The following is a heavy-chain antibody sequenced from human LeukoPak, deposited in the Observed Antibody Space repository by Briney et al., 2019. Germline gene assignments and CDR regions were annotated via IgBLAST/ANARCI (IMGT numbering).Heavy chain of an antibody. Sequence: GGSLRLSCAASGFTFSSHAMSWVRQAPGKGLEWVSAISGSGGSTYYADSVKGRFTISRDSSKNTLYLQMNSLRAEDTAVYYCAKVAVAGTSGAYYYYGTDVWGQGTTVTVSS. CDR3: AKVAVAGTSGAYYYYGTDV. CDR2: ISGSGGST. D-gene: IGHD6-19*01. CDR1: GFTFSSHA. J-gene: IGHJ6*02. V-gene: IGHV3-23*01.